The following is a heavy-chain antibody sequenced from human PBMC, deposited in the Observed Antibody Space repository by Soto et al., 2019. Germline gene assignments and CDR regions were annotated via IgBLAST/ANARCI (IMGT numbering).Heavy chain of an antibody. CDR3: ARARGQLPPNWFDP. V-gene: IGHV4-31*03. D-gene: IGHD2-2*01. Sequence: PSETLSLTCTVSGGSISSGGYYWSWIRQHPGKGLEWIGYIYYSGSTYYNPSLKSRVTISVDTSKNQFSLKLSSVTAADTAVYYCARARGQLPPNWFDPWGQGTLVTVSS. CDR1: GGSISSGGYY. J-gene: IGHJ5*02. CDR2: IYYSGST.